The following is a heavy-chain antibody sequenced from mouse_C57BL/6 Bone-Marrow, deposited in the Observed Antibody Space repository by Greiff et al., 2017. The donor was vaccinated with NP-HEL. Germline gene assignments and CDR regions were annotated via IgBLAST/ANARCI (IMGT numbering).Heavy chain of an antibody. CDR3: ARSRWFYYTMDY. V-gene: IGHV1-76*01. CDR2: IYPGSGNT. Sequence: QVQLKESGAELVRPGASVKLSCKASGYTFTDYYINWVKQRPGQGLEWIARIYPGSGNTYYNEKFKGKATLTADKSSSTAYMQLSSLTSEDSAVYFCARSRWFYYTMDYWGQGTSVTVSS. D-gene: IGHD2-3*01. CDR1: GYTFTDYY. J-gene: IGHJ4*01.